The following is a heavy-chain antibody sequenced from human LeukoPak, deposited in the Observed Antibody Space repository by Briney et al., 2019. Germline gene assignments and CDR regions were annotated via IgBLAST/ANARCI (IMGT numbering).Heavy chain of an antibody. CDR1: GFSLSTSGVG. V-gene: IGHV2-5*01. Sequence: KESGPTLVKPTQTLTLTCTFSGFSLSTSGVGVGWIRQPPGKALEWLALIYWNDDKRYSPFLKSRVTITKDTPKNQVVLTMTNMDPVDTATYYCAVRGYSSSSGSNWFDPWGQGTLVTVSS. CDR2: IYWNDDK. D-gene: IGHD6-6*01. CDR3: AVRGYSSSSGSNWFDP. J-gene: IGHJ5*02.